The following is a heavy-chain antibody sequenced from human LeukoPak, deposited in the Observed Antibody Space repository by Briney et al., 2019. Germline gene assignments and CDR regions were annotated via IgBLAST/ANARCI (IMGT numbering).Heavy chain of an antibody. J-gene: IGHJ4*02. Sequence: GGSLRLSCAGSGFTFSSSWIHWVRQGPGKGLVWVARMNGDGSTINYADSVKGRFTISRDNSKNTLYLQMNRLRGEDTAVYYCARGYLREPFDSWGQGTLVIVSS. V-gene: IGHV3-74*01. CDR3: ARGYLREPFDS. CDR2: MNGDGSTI. CDR1: GFTFSSSW. D-gene: IGHD1-14*01.